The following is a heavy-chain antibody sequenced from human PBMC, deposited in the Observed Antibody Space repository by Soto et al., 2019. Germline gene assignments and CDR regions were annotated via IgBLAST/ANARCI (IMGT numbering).Heavy chain of an antibody. CDR2: ITISDGRT. CDR3: AKGLEVGNIPSIMDV. J-gene: IGHJ6*02. Sequence: PGGSLRLSCAASGFTFTNYILRWVRQAPGKGLEWVSSITISDGRTYYADSVKGRFTISRDNSKDSLYLQMNSLRADDTAVYYCAKGLEVGNIPSIMDVWGPGTMVTVSS. V-gene: IGHV3-23*01. D-gene: IGHD1-1*01. CDR1: GFTFTNYI.